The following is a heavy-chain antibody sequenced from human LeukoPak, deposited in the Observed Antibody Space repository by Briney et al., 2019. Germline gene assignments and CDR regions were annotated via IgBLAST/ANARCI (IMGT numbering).Heavy chain of an antibody. Sequence: SGPALVKPTQTLTLTCTISGISLRTSGMGVAWIRQPPGKDLEWLAVIYWDDEKHYSPALKSRLTIIQDTSNNQAVLIMSNMGPVDTATYYCVRAIVRGVLREFDYWGQGTLVTVSS. CDR3: VRAIVRGVLREFDY. V-gene: IGHV2-5*02. CDR2: IYWDDEK. J-gene: IGHJ4*02. CDR1: GISLRTSGMG. D-gene: IGHD3-10*01.